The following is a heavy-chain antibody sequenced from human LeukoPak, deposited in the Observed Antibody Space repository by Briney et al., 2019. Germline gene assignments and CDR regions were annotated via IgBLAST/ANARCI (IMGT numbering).Heavy chain of an antibody. J-gene: IGHJ3*02. V-gene: IGHV1-18*01. CDR1: GYTFTSYG. CDR3: ARPVLAYCGGDCYHDAFDI. CDR2: ISAYNGNT. Sequence: ASVKVSCKASGYTFTSYGISWVRQAPGQGLEWMGWISAYNGNTNYAQKLQGRVTMTTDTSTSTAYMELRSLRSEDTAVHYCARPVLAYCGGDCYHDAFDIWGQGTMVTVSS. D-gene: IGHD2-21*02.